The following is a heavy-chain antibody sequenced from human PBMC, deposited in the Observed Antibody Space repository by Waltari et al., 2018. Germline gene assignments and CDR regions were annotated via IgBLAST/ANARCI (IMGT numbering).Heavy chain of an antibody. J-gene: IGHJ5*02. D-gene: IGHD2-15*01. V-gene: IGHV4-59*01. CDR2: IYYSGST. Sequence: QVQLQESGPGLVKPSETLSLTCTVSGGSISSYYWSWIRQPPGKGLEWIGYIYYSGSTNYDPSLNSRVTISVDTSKNQFSLKLSSVTAADTAVYYCARNPGRGWFDPWGQGTLVTVSS. CDR3: ARNPGRGWFDP. CDR1: GGSISSYY.